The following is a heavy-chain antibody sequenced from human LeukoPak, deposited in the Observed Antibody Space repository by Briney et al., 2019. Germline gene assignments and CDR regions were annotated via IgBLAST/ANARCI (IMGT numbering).Heavy chain of an antibody. D-gene: IGHD2-2*01. CDR1: GYRFPSYD. Sequence: GASVKVSCQASGYRFPSYDMHWLRQAPGQGLEWMGIINPSGGSTSYAQRFQGRVAMTRDTSTTTVYMEVNSLTSDDTAVYFCARYVPTAALIDDWGQGTLVTVSS. CDR3: ARYVPTAALIDD. V-gene: IGHV1-46*01. J-gene: IGHJ4*02. CDR2: INPSGGST.